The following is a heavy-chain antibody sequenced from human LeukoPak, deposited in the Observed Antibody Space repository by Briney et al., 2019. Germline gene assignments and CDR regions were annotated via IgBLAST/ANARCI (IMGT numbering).Heavy chain of an antibody. CDR2: IKSKTEGETT. D-gene: IGHD2-15*01. J-gene: IGHJ4*02. V-gene: IGHV3-15*01. CDR1: GLTFSNAC. Sequence: GGSLRLSCAASGLTFSNACMSWVRQAPGKGLEWVGRIKSKTEGETTDYATPVKGRFTISRDDSKDTLYLQMDSLKTEDTAVYYCTTRSPARYCSDGACYSSADYWGQGTLVTVSS. CDR3: TTRSPARYCSDGACYSSADY.